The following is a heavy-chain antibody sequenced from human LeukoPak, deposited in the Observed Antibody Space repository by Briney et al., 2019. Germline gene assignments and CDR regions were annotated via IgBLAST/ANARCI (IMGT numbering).Heavy chain of an antibody. Sequence: ASVKVSGKASGYTFTSYGISWVRQAPGQGLEWMGWISAYNGNTNYAQKLQGRVTMTTDTSTSTAYMELRSLRSDDTAVYYCARAGYCSGGSCFTFYYYYYYGMDVWGQGTTVTVFS. D-gene: IGHD2-15*01. V-gene: IGHV1-18*01. CDR3: ARAGYCSGGSCFTFYYYYYYGMDV. CDR2: ISAYNGNT. J-gene: IGHJ6*02. CDR1: GYTFTSYG.